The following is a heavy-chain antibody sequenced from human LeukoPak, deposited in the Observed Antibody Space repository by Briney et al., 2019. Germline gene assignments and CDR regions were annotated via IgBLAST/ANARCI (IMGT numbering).Heavy chain of an antibody. V-gene: IGHV1-18*01. CDR3: ARHFGYDILTGYYGFDY. CDR1: GYTFTSYG. J-gene: IGHJ4*02. D-gene: IGHD3-9*01. Sequence: ASVKVSCKASGYTFTSYGISWVRQAPGQGLEWMGWISAYNGNTNYAQKLQGRVTMTTDTSTSTAYMELRSLRSDDTAVYYCARHFGYDILTGYYGFDYWGQGTLVTVSS. CDR2: ISAYNGNT.